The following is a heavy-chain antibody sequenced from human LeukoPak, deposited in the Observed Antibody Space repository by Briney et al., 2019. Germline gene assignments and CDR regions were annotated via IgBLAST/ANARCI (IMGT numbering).Heavy chain of an antibody. D-gene: IGHD3-22*01. J-gene: IGHJ4*02. Sequence: PSETLSLTCTVSGGSISSYYWSWIRQPPGKGLEWIGYIYYSGSTNYNPSLKSRVTISVDTSKNQFSLKLSSVTAADTALYYCAKEMYYYDSSGSFDYWGQGTLVTVSS. CDR3: AKEMYYYDSSGSFDY. CDR1: GGSISSYY. V-gene: IGHV4-59*01. CDR2: IYYSGST.